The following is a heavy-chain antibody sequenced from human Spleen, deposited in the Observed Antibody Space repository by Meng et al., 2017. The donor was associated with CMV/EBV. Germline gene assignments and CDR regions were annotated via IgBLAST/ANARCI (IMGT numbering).Heavy chain of an antibody. CDR3: RDGHYSNR. CDR1: GLNFSNFW. CDR2: IKSDGSEK. D-gene: IGHD2-8*01. Sequence: ESGGGLVQPGGSLRLSWTVSGLNFSNFWMSWVQQAPGKGLEWVANIKSDGSEKYYLDSVKGRFTISRDNAKNSLYLQMSSLRVEDTALYYCRDGHYSNRWGQGTLVTVSS. J-gene: IGHJ4*02. V-gene: IGHV3-7*02.